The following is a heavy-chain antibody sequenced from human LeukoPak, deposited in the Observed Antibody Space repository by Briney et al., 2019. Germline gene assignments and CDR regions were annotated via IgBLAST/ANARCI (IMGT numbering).Heavy chain of an antibody. V-gene: IGHV3-9*03. Sequence: PPGGSLRLSCAASGFTFDDYGMSWVRHAPGKGLEWVSGISWNSGSISYADSVKGRFTISRDNAKNSLYLQMNSLRAEDMALYYCAKGDTLRFLVGGLNYWGQGTLVTVSS. CDR3: AKGDTLRFLVGGLNY. J-gene: IGHJ4*02. CDR1: GFTFDDYG. D-gene: IGHD3-3*01. CDR2: ISWNSGSI.